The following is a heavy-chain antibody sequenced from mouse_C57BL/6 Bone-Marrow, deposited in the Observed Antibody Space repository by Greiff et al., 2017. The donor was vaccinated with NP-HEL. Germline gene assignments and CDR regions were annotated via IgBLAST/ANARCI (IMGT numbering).Heavy chain of an antibody. CDR2: ISYDGSN. D-gene: IGHD2-3*01. CDR3: ARDPGDGYYSWYFDV. CDR1: GYSITSGYY. V-gene: IGHV3-6*01. Sequence: ESGPGLVKPSQSLSLTCSVTGYSITSGYYWNWIRQFPGNKLEWMGYISYDGSNNYNPSLKNRISITRDTSKNQFFLKLNSVTTEDTATYYCARDPGDGYYSWYFDVWGTGTTVTVSS. J-gene: IGHJ1*03.